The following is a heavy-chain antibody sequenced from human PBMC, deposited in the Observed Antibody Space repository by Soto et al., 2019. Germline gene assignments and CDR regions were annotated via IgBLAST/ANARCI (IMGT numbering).Heavy chain of an antibody. CDR2: ISYDGSNK. D-gene: IGHD2-21*02. CDR3: AKDADPAYCGGDCFDFDY. J-gene: IGHJ4*02. CDR1: GFTFSSYG. V-gene: IGHV3-30*18. Sequence: GGSLRLSCAASGFTFSSYGMHWVRQAPGKGLEWVAVISYDGSNKYYADSVKGRFTISRDNSKNTLYLQMNSLRAEDTAVYYCAKDADPAYCGGDCFDFDYWGQGTLVTVSS.